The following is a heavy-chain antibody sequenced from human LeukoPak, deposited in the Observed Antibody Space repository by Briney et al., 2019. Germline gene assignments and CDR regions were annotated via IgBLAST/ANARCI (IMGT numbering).Heavy chain of an antibody. CDR2: IYPGDSDT. CDR1: GYSFTTYW. D-gene: IGHD3-22*01. V-gene: IGHV5-51*01. Sequence: GESLKISCKGSGYSFTTYWIGWVRRVPGKGREWMGIIYPGDSDTRYSPSFQGQVTISADKSISTAYLQWSSLKASDTAMYYCARVSPFYDSSGYNDYWGQGTLVTVSS. CDR3: ARVSPFYDSSGYNDY. J-gene: IGHJ4*02.